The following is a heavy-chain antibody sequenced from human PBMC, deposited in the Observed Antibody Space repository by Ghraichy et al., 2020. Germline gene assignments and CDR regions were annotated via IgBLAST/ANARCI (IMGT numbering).Heavy chain of an antibody. CDR3: ARAPEVRRFRGDYALAGAFDI. D-gene: IGHD3-16*01. CDR1: GGSISSYY. Sequence: SETLSLTCTVSGGSISSYYWSWIRQPPGKGLEWIGYIYYSGSTNYNPSLKSRVTISVDTSKNQFSLKLSSVTAADTAVYYCARAPEVRRFRGDYALAGAFDIWGQGTMVTVSS. V-gene: IGHV4-59*01. CDR2: IYYSGST. J-gene: IGHJ3*02.